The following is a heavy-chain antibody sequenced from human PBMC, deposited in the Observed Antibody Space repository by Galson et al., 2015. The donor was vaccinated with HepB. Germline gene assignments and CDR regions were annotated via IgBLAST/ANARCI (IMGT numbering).Heavy chain of an antibody. Sequence: SLRLSCAASGFTFSSYGMHWVRQAPGKGLEWVAVIWYDGSNKCYADSVKGRFTISRDNSKNTLYQQMNSLRDEDTAVYYCARERYSSSWYYYYYGMDVWGQGTTVTVSS. CDR1: GFTFSSYG. V-gene: IGHV3-33*01. CDR3: ARERYSSSWYYYYYGMDV. D-gene: IGHD6-13*01. J-gene: IGHJ6*02. CDR2: IWYDGSNK.